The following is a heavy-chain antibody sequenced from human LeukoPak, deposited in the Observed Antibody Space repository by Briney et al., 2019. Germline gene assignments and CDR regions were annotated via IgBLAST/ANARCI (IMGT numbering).Heavy chain of an antibody. CDR1: GYTFTGYY. J-gene: IGHJ4*02. V-gene: IGHV1-2*02. Sequence: ASVKVSCKASGYTFTGYYIHWVRQAPGQGLEWMGWINPNSGGTNYAQKFQGNVTMTRDTSISTAYMELSRLRSDDTAVYYCARAASGWSDSLFDYWGQGTLVTVSS. CDR2: INPNSGGT. D-gene: IGHD6-19*01. CDR3: ARAASGWSDSLFDY.